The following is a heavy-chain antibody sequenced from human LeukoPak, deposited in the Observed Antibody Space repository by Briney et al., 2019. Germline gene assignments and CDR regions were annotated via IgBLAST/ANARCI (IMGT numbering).Heavy chain of an antibody. CDR1: VGSISSSSYY. Sequence: SETLSLTCTVSVGSISSSSYYWGWSRKPRGKGLEWIGRMCYSGSTYYNPSLKRRDTISEDTSKNQFSLELSSVTAADTAVYDCARGGDGSGSYYNGPVDYWGQGTLVTVSS. V-gene: IGHV4-39*07. CDR2: MCYSGST. J-gene: IGHJ4*02. D-gene: IGHD3-10*01. CDR3: ARGGDGSGSYYNGPVDY.